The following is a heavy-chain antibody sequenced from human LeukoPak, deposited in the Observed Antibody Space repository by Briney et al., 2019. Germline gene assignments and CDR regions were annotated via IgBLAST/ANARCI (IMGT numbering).Heavy chain of an antibody. Sequence: GGSLRLSCAASGFTFSTYSMNWVRQAPGKGLEWVSYINSSGIVIYYADSVKGRFTISRDNAKNSLHLQMNSLRAEDTAVYYCAKDHGSGWFGSYYFDYWGQGTLVTVSS. CDR1: GFTFSTYS. D-gene: IGHD6-19*01. CDR2: INSSGIVI. J-gene: IGHJ4*02. CDR3: AKDHGSGWFGSYYFDY. V-gene: IGHV3-48*04.